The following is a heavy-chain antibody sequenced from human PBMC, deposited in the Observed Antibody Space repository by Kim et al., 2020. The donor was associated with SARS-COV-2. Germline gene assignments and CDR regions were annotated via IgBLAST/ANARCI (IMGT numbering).Heavy chain of an antibody. V-gene: IGHV1-2*06. Sequence: VSVKVSCKASGYTFTGYYMHWVRQAPGQGLEWMGRINPNSGGTNYAQKFQGRVTMTRDTSISTAYMELSRLRSDDTAVYYCARGYGDYLEKVAFDIWGQGTMVTVSS. D-gene: IGHD4-17*01. CDR2: INPNSGGT. J-gene: IGHJ3*02. CDR1: GYTFTGYY. CDR3: ARGYGDYLEKVAFDI.